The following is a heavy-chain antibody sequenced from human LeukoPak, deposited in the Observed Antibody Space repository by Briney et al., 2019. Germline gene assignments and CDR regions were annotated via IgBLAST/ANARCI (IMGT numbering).Heavy chain of an antibody. CDR1: GFTFSSYS. V-gene: IGHV3-21*01. J-gene: IGHJ4*02. CDR3: ARVSEDYAWGSPLPFDY. D-gene: IGHD3-16*01. CDR2: ISSSSSYI. Sequence: GGSLRLSCAASGFTFSSYSMNWVRQAPGKGLEWVSSISSSSSYIYYADSVKGRFTISRDNAKNSLYLQMNSLRAEDTAVYYCARVSEDYAWGSPLPFDYWGQGTLVTVSS.